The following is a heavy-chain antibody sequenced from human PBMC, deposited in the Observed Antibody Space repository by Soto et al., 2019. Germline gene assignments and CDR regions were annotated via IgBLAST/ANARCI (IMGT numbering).Heavy chain of an antibody. D-gene: IGHD4-17*01. V-gene: IGHV1-46*01. Sequence: VSVKVSWEASGSTFTRYYLRWLRHAPKQGLEWMGIINPSTGSTTYAQKFQGRVTLTRDTSTSTVYMDLSSLRSEDTAVYYCARGRFTTVTTWWYFDYWGQGALVTGS. J-gene: IGHJ4*02. CDR1: GSTFTRYY. CDR3: ARGRFTTVTTWWYFDY. CDR2: INPSTGST.